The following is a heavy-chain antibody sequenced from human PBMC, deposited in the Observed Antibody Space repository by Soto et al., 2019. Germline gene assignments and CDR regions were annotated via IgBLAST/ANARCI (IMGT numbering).Heavy chain of an antibody. CDR2: IYYSGST. CDR1: GGSISSGGYY. CDR3: ARAGYSGYDWEYFDY. Sequence: PSETLSLTCTVSGGSISSGGYYWSWIRQHPGKGLEWIGYIYYSGSTYYNPSLKSRVTISVDTSKNQFSLKLSSVTAADTAVYYCARAGYSGYDWEYFDYWGQGTLVTVSS. V-gene: IGHV4-31*03. D-gene: IGHD5-12*01. J-gene: IGHJ4*02.